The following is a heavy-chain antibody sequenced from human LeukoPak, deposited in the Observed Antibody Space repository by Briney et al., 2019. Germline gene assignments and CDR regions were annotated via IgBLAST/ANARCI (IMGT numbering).Heavy chain of an antibody. CDR2: IYPGDSDT. CDR1: GYSFTSYW. J-gene: IGHJ3*02. Sequence: GESLKISCKGSGYSFTSYWIGWVRQMPGKGLEWMGIIYPGDSDTRYSPSSQGQVTISADKSISTAYLQWSSLKASDTAIYYCARLMYSYGGNDAFDIWGQGTMVTVSS. D-gene: IGHD5-18*01. CDR3: ARLMYSYGGNDAFDI. V-gene: IGHV5-51*01.